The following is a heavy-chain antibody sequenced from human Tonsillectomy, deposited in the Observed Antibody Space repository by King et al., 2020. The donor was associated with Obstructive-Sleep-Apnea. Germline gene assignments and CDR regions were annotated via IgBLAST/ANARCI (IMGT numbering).Heavy chain of an antibody. CDR3: AKVSERASPRGADYFDS. Sequence: VQLVESGGGLVQPGGSLRLSCVASGFTFSSYAMTWVRQAPGKGLEWVSAISGSGSSTHYTDSVKGRFTISRDNSKNTLYLQMNSLRADDTAVYHCAKVSERASPRGADYFDSWGQGTLVTVSS. J-gene: IGHJ4*02. CDR2: ISGSGSST. CDR1: GFTFSSYA. V-gene: IGHV3-23*04. D-gene: IGHD1-26*01.